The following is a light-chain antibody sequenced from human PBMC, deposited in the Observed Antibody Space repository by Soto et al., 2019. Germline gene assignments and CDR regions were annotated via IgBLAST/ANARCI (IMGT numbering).Light chain of an antibody. Sequence: DIVMTQTPLSSPVTLGQPASISCRSSQSLVHSDGNTYLSWLHQRPGQPPRLLIYRISNRFSGDPDRFIGSGAGKDFTLKISRVEAEDVAIYYCIHTTQSEYTFRQGTKLEI. CDR1: QSLVHSDGNTY. CDR2: RIS. CDR3: IHTTQSEYT. V-gene: IGKV2-24*01. J-gene: IGKJ2*01.